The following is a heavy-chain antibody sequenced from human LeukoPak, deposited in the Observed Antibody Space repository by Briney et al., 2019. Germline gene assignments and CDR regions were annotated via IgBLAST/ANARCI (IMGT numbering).Heavy chain of an antibody. D-gene: IGHD3-3*01. J-gene: IGHJ5*02. CDR1: GGSISSSSYY. V-gene: IGHV4-39*07. CDR3: ARGRHVWSGYYHWFDP. CDR2: INHSGST. Sequence: ASETLSLTCTVSGGSISSSSYYWGWIRQPPGKGLEWIGEINHSGSTNYNPSLKSRVTISVDTSKNQFSLKLSSVTAADTAVYYCARGRHVWSGYYHWFDPWGQGTLVTVSS.